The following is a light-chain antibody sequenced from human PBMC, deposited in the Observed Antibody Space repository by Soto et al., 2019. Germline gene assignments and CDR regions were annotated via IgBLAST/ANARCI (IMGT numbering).Light chain of an antibody. J-gene: IGKJ1*01. CDR1: QSVSSY. CDR3: LHHGSSLWT. Sequence: ESVFTQSPSALSLSQGERATLSCRASQSVSSYLAWYQQKPGQTPRLLIYSVSSRATGIPDRFSGSGSGTDFTLTISRLEPEDFAMYYCLHHGSSLWTSGQGTKVDIK. V-gene: IGKV3-20*01. CDR2: SVS.